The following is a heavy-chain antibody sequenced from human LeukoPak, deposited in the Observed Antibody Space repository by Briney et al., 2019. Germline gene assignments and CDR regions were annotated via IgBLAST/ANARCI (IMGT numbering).Heavy chain of an antibody. J-gene: IGHJ4*02. Sequence: KPSETLSLTCAVYGGSFSAYYWSWIRQPPGKGLEWIGEIIHSGSTNYNPSLKSRVTISVDTSKNPLSLRLTSVTAADTAVYYCARFARGLAAAPDYWGRGTPVTVSS. CDR1: GGSFSAYY. V-gene: IGHV4-34*12. CDR2: IIHSGST. D-gene: IGHD6-13*01. CDR3: ARFARGLAAAPDY.